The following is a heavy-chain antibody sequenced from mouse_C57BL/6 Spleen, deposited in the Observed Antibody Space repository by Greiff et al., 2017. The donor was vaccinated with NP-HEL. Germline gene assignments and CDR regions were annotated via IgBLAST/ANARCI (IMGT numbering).Heavy chain of an antibody. J-gene: IGHJ2*01. V-gene: IGHV1-26*01. CDR1: GYTFTDYY. CDR2: INPNNGGT. D-gene: IGHD1-1*01. Sequence: EVQLQQSGPELVKPGASVKISCKASGYTFTDYYMNWVKQSHGKSLEWIGDINPNNGGTSYNQKFKGKATLTVDKSSSTAYMELRSLTSEDSAVYYCASLTVVARGDYWGQGTTLTVSS. CDR3: ASLTVVARGDY.